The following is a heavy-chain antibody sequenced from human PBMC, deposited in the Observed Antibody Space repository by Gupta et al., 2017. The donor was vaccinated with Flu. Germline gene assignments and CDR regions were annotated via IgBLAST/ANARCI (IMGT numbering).Heavy chain of an antibody. J-gene: IGHJ4*02. CDR3: ASEVVTATALDY. Sequence: VRPAPGKGLEWVSSISSSSSYIDYADSVKGRFTISRDNAKNSLYLQMNSLRAEDTAVYYCASEVVTATALDYWGQGTLVTVSS. V-gene: IGHV3-21*01. CDR2: ISSSSSYI. D-gene: IGHD2-21*02.